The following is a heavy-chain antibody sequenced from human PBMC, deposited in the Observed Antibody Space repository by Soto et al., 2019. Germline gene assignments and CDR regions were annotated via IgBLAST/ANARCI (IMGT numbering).Heavy chain of an antibody. CDR1: GYSFTSYW. V-gene: IGHV5-51*01. Sequence: PGESLKISCKGSGYSFTSYWIAWVRQMPRKGLEWVAIINPGDSETKYSPSFQGQVTISADKSINTAYLQWSSLKASDTAMYYCASHGTYYDILSGYYFDYWGQGTQVTVSS. J-gene: IGHJ4*02. D-gene: IGHD3-9*01. CDR2: INPGDSET. CDR3: ASHGTYYDILSGYYFDY.